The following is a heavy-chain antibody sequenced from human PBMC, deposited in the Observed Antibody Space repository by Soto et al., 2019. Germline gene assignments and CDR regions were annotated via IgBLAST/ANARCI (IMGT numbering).Heavy chain of an antibody. J-gene: IGHJ5*02. D-gene: IGHD2-15*01. CDR2: IYYSGST. Sequence: SETLSLTCTVSGGSISSYYWSWIRQPPGKGLEWIGYIYYSGSTNYNPSLKIRVTISVDTSKNQFSLTLNSVTAADTAVYYCAIGNALCGYCSGGRCPGWFDPWGQGTLVTVSS. CDR1: GGSISSYY. CDR3: AIGNALCGYCSGGRCPGWFDP. V-gene: IGHV4-59*12.